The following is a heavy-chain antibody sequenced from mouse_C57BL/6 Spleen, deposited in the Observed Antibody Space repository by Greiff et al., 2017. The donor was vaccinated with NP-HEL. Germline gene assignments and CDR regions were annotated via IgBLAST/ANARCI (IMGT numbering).Heavy chain of an antibody. CDR1: GYSITSGYY. Sequence: EVQLVESGPGLVKPSQSLSLTCSVTGYSITSGYYWNWIRQFPGNKLEWMGYISYDGSNNYNPSLKNRISITRDTSKNQFFLKLNSVTTEDTATYYCARTNWDRVDYWGQGTTLTVSS. V-gene: IGHV3-6*01. CDR2: ISYDGSN. J-gene: IGHJ2*01. D-gene: IGHD4-1*01. CDR3: ARTNWDRVDY.